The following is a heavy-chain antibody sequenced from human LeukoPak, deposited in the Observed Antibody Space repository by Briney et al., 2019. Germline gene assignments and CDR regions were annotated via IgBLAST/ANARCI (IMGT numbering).Heavy chain of an antibody. Sequence: GGSLRLSCAASGFTVSSTYMSWVRQSPGKGLEWVSVVYKDGKMFYIDSVKGRFAISRDTSKNTVYLQMNNQRAEDTAVYYCASRHCSGGDCYFAGADPFDHWGQGTLVTVSS. V-gene: IGHV3-53*01. J-gene: IGHJ4*02. CDR2: VYKDGKM. CDR3: ASRHCSGGDCYFAGADPFDH. D-gene: IGHD2-21*01. CDR1: GFTVSSTY.